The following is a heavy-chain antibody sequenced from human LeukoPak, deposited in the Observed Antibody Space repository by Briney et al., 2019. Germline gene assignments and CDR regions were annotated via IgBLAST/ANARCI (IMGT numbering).Heavy chain of an antibody. D-gene: IGHD3-3*01. J-gene: IGHJ4*02. CDR3: ARRATYYDFWSGYPGGRHFDY. CDR1: GGSSSGYY. V-gene: IGHV4-34*01. CDR2: INHSGST. Sequence: SETLSLTCAVYGGSSSGYYWSWIRQPPGKGLEWIGEINHSGSTNYNPSLKSRVTISVDTSKNQFSLKLSSVTAADTAVYYCARRATYYDFWSGYPGGRHFDYWGQGTLVTASS.